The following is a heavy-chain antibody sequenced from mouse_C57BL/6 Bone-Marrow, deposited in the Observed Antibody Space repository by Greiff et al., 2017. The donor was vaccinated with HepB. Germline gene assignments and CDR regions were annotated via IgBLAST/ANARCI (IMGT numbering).Heavy chain of an antibody. CDR3: ASGGHYYGSSSYYFDY. CDR1: GFTFSSYA. Sequence: EVQLVESGGGLVKPGGSLKLSCAASGFTFSSYAMSWVRQTPEKRLEWVATISDGGSYTYYPDNVKGRFTISRDNAKNNLYLQMSHLKSEDTAMYYCASGGHYYGSSSYYFDYWGQGTTLTVSS. CDR2: ISDGGSYT. D-gene: IGHD1-1*01. J-gene: IGHJ2*01. V-gene: IGHV5-4*01.